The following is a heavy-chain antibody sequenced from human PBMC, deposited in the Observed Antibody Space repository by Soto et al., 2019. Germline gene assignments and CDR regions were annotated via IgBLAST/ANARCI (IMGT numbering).Heavy chain of an antibody. V-gene: IGHV1-18*04. CDR2: ISAYNGNT. CDR3: ARYYYGSGSYYNPTYYYYYGMDV. J-gene: IGHJ6*02. CDR1: GYTFTSYG. Sequence: GASVKVSCKASGYTFTSYGISWVRQAPGQGLEWMGWISAYNGNTNYAQKLQGRVTMTTDTSTSTAYMELRSLRSDDTAVYYCARYYYGSGSYYNPTYYYYYGMDVWGQGTTVTVSS. D-gene: IGHD3-10*01.